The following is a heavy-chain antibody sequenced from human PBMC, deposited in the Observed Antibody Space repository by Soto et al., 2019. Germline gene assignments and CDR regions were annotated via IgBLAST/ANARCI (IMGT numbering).Heavy chain of an antibody. CDR2: MNPNSGNT. CDR3: ARRGYSSSWYYYYYYGMDV. Sequence: QVQLVQSGAEVKKPGASVKVSCKASGYTFTSYDINWVRQATGQGLEWVGWMNPNSGNTGYAQKFQGRVTMTRNTSRSTAYMELSSLRSEDTAVYYCARRGYSSSWYYYYYYGMDVWGQGTTVTVSS. V-gene: IGHV1-8*01. D-gene: IGHD6-13*01. CDR1: GYTFTSYD. J-gene: IGHJ6*02.